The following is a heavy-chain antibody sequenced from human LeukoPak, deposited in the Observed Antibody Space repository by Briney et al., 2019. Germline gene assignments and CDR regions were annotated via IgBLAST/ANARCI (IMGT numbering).Heavy chain of an antibody. CDR1: GGSISSGDYY. CDR3: ARGLEDIVVVPAGYGMDV. V-gene: IGHV4-30-4*01. D-gene: IGHD2-2*01. Sequence: SETLSLTCTVSGGSISSGDYYWSWIRQPPGKGLEWIGYLYYSGGTYYNPSLKSRDTISVDTSKNQFSLKLSSVTAADTAVYYCARGLEDIVVVPAGYGMDVWGQGTTVTVSS. CDR2: LYYSGGT. J-gene: IGHJ6*02.